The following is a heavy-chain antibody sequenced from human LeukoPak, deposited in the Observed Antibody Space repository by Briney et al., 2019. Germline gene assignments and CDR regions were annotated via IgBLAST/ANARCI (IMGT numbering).Heavy chain of an antibody. Sequence: PGGSLRLSCAASGFTFSSFGMHWVRQAPGKGLEWVSSISSSSSYIYYADSVKGRFTISRDNAKNSLYLQMNSLRAEDTAVYYCARGGDYWEAAFDIWGQGTMVTVSS. J-gene: IGHJ3*02. V-gene: IGHV3-21*01. CDR1: GFTFSSFG. CDR2: ISSSSSYI. D-gene: IGHD2-21*02. CDR3: ARGGDYWEAAFDI.